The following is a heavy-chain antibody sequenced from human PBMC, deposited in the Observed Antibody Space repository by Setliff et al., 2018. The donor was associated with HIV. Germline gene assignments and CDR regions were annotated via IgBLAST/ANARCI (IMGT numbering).Heavy chain of an antibody. V-gene: IGHV1-2*02. CDR1: GYSFTGYY. D-gene: IGHD6-13*01. J-gene: IGHJ4*02. Sequence: GASVKVSCKSSGYSFTGYYMHWVRQAPGKGLEWMGWINPKNGKTIYAEKFQGRVTMTADTSTATGYMELTSLRSEDTVVYYCSTIGYYYDYLGQGTLVTGYS. CDR3: STIGYYYDY. CDR2: INPKNGKT.